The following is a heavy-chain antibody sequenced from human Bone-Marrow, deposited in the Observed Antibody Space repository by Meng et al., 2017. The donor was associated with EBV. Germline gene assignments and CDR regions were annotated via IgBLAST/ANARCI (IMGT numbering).Heavy chain of an antibody. V-gene: IGHV4-39*06. J-gene: IGHJ5*02. Sequence: RLQLQESGPGLVKPSGPLSLTCTVSGGSISSSSYYWGWIRQPPGKGLEWIGSIYYSGSTYYNPSLKSRVTISVDTSKNQFSLKLSSVTAADTAVYYCARVTPEYGDYVKGWFDPWGQGTLVTVSS. CDR3: ARVTPEYGDYVKGWFDP. D-gene: IGHD4-17*01. CDR1: GGSISSSSYY. CDR2: IYYSGST.